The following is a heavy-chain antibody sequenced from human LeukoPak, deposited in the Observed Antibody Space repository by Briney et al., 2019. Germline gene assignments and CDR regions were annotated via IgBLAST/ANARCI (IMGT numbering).Heavy chain of an antibody. Sequence: ASVKVSCKASGYTFTSYDINWVRQATGQGLEWMGWMNPNSGNTGYAQKFQGRVTMTTDTSTSTAYMELRSLRSDDTAVYYCASGGTIRWYYFDYWGQGTLVTVSS. CDR2: MNPNSGNT. D-gene: IGHD4-23*01. CDR1: GYTFTSYD. V-gene: IGHV1-8*01. CDR3: ASGGTIRWYYFDY. J-gene: IGHJ4*02.